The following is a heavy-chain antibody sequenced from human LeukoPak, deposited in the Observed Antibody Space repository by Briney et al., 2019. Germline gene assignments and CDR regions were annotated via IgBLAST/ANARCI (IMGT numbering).Heavy chain of an antibody. Sequence: PSETLSLTCTVSGGSISSYYWSWIRQPAGKGLEWIGRIYTSGSTNYNPSLKSRVTMSVDTSKNQFSLKLSSVTAADTAVYYCARSLLPAAMPYFDYWGQGTLVTVSS. CDR1: GGSISSYY. CDR3: ARSLLPAAMPYFDY. D-gene: IGHD2-2*01. V-gene: IGHV4-4*07. J-gene: IGHJ4*02. CDR2: IYTSGST.